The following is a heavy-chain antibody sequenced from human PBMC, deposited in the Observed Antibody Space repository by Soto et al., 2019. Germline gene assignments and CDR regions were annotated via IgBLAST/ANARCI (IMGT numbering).Heavy chain of an antibody. V-gene: IGHV4-61*01. CDR3: ARTTAVPNTLRSRYFFDY. J-gene: IGHJ4*02. CDR1: GGSVSNKSYY. Sequence: SETLSLTCSVSGGSVSNKSYYWSGIGQPPGKRLEWIGYVYYSGTTNYNPSLKSRVTISVDLSKNQFSLRLSSVTTADTALYYCARTTAVPNTLRSRYFFDYWGQGTLVTVPQ. D-gene: IGHD4-17*01. CDR2: VYYSGTT.